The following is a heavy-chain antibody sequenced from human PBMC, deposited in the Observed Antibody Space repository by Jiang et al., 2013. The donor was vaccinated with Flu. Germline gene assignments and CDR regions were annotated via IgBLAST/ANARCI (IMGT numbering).Heavy chain of an antibody. CDR1: GYTFTNYA. J-gene: IGHJ4*02. Sequence: GAEVKKPGASVKVSCRTSGYTFTNYAITWVRQAPGQGLEWMGWISAYNGNTNYAQKFQDRLTMTTDTSTRTAYMELRSLTSDDTAVFYCARNYGSGTYDSWGQGPWSPSPQ. CDR3: ARNYGSGTYDS. D-gene: IGHD3-10*01. V-gene: IGHV1-18*04. CDR2: ISAYNGNT.